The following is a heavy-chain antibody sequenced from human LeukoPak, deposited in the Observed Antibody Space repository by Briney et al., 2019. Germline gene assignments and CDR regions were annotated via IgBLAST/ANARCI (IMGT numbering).Heavy chain of an antibody. Sequence: ASVKVSCKASGGTFSSYAISWVRQAPGQGLEWMGGIIPIFGTANYAQKFQGRVTITADKSTSTAYMELSSLRSEDTAVYYCAKPGKYCSSTSCYTHFDYWGQGTLVTVSS. CDR2: IIPIFGTA. CDR1: GGTFSSYA. J-gene: IGHJ4*02. V-gene: IGHV1-69*06. CDR3: AKPGKYCSSTSCYTHFDY. D-gene: IGHD2-2*02.